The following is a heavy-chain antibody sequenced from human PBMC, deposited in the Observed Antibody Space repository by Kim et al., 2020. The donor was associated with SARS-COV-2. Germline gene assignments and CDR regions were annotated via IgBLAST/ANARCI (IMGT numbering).Heavy chain of an antibody. J-gene: IGHJ4*02. V-gene: IGHV4-59*01. D-gene: IGHD3-16*02. CDR3: ASSTFGGVIVDLDY. Sequence: NPSLKGRVTISVDTSKNQFSLKLSSVTAADTAVYYCASSTFGGVIVDLDYWGQGTLVTVSS.